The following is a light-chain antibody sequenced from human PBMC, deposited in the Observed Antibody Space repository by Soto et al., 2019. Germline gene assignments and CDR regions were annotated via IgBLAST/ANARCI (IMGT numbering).Light chain of an antibody. CDR3: LQFDNSPLYT. V-gene: IGKV3-20*01. CDR1: QSVSSSS. J-gene: IGKJ2*01. CDR2: GAS. Sequence: EIVLTQSPGTLSLSPGERATLSCRASQSVSSSSLAWYQHKPGQAPRLLFYGASSSATGIPDRFSGSGSGTDFSLTISRLQPEDFAVYYCLQFDNSPLYTFGQGTKLEIK.